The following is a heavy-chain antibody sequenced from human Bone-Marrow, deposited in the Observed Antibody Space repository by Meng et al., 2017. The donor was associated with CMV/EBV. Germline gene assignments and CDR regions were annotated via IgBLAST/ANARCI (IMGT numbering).Heavy chain of an antibody. V-gene: IGHV1-2*02. CDR2: VHAKTGVT. Sequence: ASVKVSCKASGYTFSDYYMHWVRQAPGLGLEWMGCVHAKTGVTKYAQEFQGRVTMTRDTSISTVYMELSRLRPDDTAVFYCAREGYSSSSKLDYWGQGTLVTGSS. CDR1: GYTFSDYY. D-gene: IGHD6-6*01. J-gene: IGHJ4*02. CDR3: AREGYSSSSKLDY.